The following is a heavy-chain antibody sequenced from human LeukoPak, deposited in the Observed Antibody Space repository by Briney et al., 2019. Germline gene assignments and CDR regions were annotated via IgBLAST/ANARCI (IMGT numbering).Heavy chain of an antibody. CDR3: EYLGSTMIGGV. J-gene: IGHJ6*04. CDR2: ISSSGGTI. CDR1: GFTFCSYE. Sequence: GGCLRLSCAASGFTFCSYEMNWVRQAPGEGLEWVSYISSSGGTIYYADSVKGRFTISRDNAKNSLYLQMNSLRAEDTAVYYCEYLGSTMIGGVWGKGTTVTISS. V-gene: IGHV3-48*03. D-gene: IGHD3-10*02.